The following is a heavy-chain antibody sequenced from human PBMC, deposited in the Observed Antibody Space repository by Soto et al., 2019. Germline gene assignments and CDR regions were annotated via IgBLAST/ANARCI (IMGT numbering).Heavy chain of an antibody. V-gene: IGHV4-39*01. Sequence: SETLSLTCTVSGVSISSGNYYCGWVRQSPGKGLEWSGSIYHTGSTYDNRSLNSRVTISVDTSKNQFSLNLRSVTAADTAVYYCVHDYNRGMDVWAQGTTVTVSS. CDR3: VHDYNRGMDV. CDR2: IYHTGST. CDR1: GVSISSGNYY. J-gene: IGHJ6*02. D-gene: IGHD3-22*01.